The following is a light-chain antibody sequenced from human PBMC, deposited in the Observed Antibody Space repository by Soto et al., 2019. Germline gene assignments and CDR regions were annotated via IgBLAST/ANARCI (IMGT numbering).Light chain of an antibody. CDR2: GAS. V-gene: IGKV3-15*01. Sequence: EIVMTQSPATLSVSPGERVTLSCRASQSVSSNLAWYQQKPGQAPRLLIYGASTRATGIPARFSGSGSGTEFTLTVSSLQSEDSAVYYCQQYGSSPGTFGQGTKLEIK. J-gene: IGKJ2*01. CDR1: QSVSSN. CDR3: QQYGSSPGT.